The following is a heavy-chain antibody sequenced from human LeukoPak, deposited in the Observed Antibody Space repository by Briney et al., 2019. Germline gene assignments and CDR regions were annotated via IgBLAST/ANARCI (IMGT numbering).Heavy chain of an antibody. J-gene: IGHJ4*02. D-gene: IGHD3-3*01. CDR3: ARGRYDFWSGYPYYFDY. CDR2: IYYSGST. CDR1: GGSISSYY. Sequence: SETLSLTCTVSGGSISSYYWRWIRQPPGKGLEWIGYIYYSGSTNYNPSLKSRVTISVDTSKNQFSLKLSSVTAADTAVYYCARGRYDFWSGYPYYFDYWGQGTLVTVSS. V-gene: IGHV4-59*01.